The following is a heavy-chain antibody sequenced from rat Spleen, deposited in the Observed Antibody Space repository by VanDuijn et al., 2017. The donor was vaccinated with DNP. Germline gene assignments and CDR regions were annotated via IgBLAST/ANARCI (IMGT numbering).Heavy chain of an antibody. V-gene: IGHV2S12*01. CDR1: GFSLTSYG. CDR2: ISSGGST. CDR3: TRVLITIRD. J-gene: IGHJ2*01. Sequence: QVQLKESGPGLVQPSQTLSLTCTVSGFSLTSYGVSWVRQPPGKGLEWIAAISSGGSTYYNSALKSRLSISRDTSIGKVFLKMNSRQTEVTAIYFCTRVLITIRDWGQGVMVTVSS. D-gene: IGHD1-4*01.